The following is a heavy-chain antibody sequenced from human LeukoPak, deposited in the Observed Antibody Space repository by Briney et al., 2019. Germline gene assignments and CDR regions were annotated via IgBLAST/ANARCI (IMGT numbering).Heavy chain of an antibody. J-gene: IGHJ4*02. CDR1: GYIFTSYY. CDR3: ARDGGHVRFGESIAFHY. V-gene: IGHV1-46*01. Sequence: ASAKVSCKASGYIFTSYYMHWVRQAPGQGLEWMGLINPSGGSTRYAQKFQGRVTMTRDTSTSTVYMELSSLRSEDTAVYYCARDGGHVRFGESIAFHYWGQGTLVTVSS. CDR2: INPSGGST. D-gene: IGHD3-10*01.